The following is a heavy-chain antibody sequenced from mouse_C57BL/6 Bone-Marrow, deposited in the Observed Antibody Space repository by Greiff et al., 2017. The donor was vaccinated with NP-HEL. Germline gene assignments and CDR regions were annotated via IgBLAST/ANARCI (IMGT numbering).Heavy chain of an antibody. Sequence: QVQLQQPGAELVMPGASVKLSCKASGYTFTSYWMPWVKQRPGQGLEWIGEIDPSDSYTNYNQKFKGKSTLTVDNSSSTAYMQLSSLTSEDSAVYYCAREGGYGGGYAMDYWGQGTSVTVSS. CDR1: GYTFTSYW. V-gene: IGHV1-69*01. CDR3: AREGGYGGGYAMDY. D-gene: IGHD2-2*01. J-gene: IGHJ4*01. CDR2: IDPSDSYT.